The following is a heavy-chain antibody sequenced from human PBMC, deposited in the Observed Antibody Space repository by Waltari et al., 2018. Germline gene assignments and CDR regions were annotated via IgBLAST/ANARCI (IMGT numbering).Heavy chain of an antibody. J-gene: IGHJ3*02. Sequence: QVQLQESGPGLVKPSETLSLTCTVSGGSISSYYWSWIRQPPGKGLEWIGYIYYSGSTNYNPSLKSRVTISVDTSKNQFSLKLSSVTAADTAVYYCAREHSIAVAGTPYAFDIWGQGTMVTVSS. CDR3: AREHSIAVAGTPYAFDI. V-gene: IGHV4-59*01. CDR1: GGSISSYY. D-gene: IGHD6-19*01. CDR2: IYYSGST.